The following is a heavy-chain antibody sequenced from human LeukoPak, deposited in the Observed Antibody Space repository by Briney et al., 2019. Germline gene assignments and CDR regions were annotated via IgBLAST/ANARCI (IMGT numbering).Heavy chain of an antibody. CDR3: ARGELLWFGELLGTDAFDI. V-gene: IGHV3-11*01. J-gene: IGHJ3*02. CDR2: ISSSGSTI. D-gene: IGHD3-10*01. Sequence: GGSLGLSCAASGFTFSDYYMSWIRQAPGKGLEWVSYISSSGSTIYYADSVKGRFTISRDNAKNSLYLQMNSLRAEDTAVYYCARGELLWFGELLGTDAFDIWGQGTMVTVSS. CDR1: GFTFSDYY.